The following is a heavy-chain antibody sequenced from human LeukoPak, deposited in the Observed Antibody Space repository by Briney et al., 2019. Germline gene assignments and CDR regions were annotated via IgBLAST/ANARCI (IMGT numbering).Heavy chain of an antibody. CDR2: IWYDGSNK. CDR1: GFTFSSYG. Sequence: PGRSLRLSCGASGFTFSSYGMLWVRQAPVKGLEWVAVIWYDGSNKYYADSVKGRFTISRDNSKNTLYLQMNSLRAEDTAVYYCARDSPYGYEDYWGQGTLVTVSS. D-gene: IGHD5-18*01. V-gene: IGHV3-33*01. CDR3: ARDSPYGYEDY. J-gene: IGHJ4*02.